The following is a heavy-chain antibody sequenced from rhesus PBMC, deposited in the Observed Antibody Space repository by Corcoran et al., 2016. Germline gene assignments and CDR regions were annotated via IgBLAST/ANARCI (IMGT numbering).Heavy chain of an antibody. V-gene: IGHV4-106*01. D-gene: IGHD2-21*01. CDR1: GGSISDDYY. J-gene: IGHJ4*01. Sequence: VQLQESGPGLGKPSETLSLTCAVSGGSISDDYYWSWIRQPPGKGLEWIGYIYVHGGGSNYNPPPKTRVTLSRDTAKNQFSLTLSSVTAADTAVYYCAREIPLGYCTGSGCSPEYYFDYWGQGVLVTVSS. CDR2: IYVHGGGS. CDR3: AREIPLGYCTGSGCSPEYYFDY.